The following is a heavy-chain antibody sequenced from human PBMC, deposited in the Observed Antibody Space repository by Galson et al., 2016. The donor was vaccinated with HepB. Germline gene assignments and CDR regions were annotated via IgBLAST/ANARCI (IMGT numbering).Heavy chain of an antibody. V-gene: IGHV3-23*01. CDR3: AIGATGATWRN. Sequence: SLRLSCAVSGPGFKAYGMSWVRQAPEKGLHWVSDIDGEGHTTHHADSVKGRFTMSRDNSKDTVYLEMKSVRVEDTAIYYCAIGATGATWRNWGQGTLVTVSS. CDR2: IDGEGHTT. J-gene: IGHJ4*02. D-gene: IGHD1-1*01. CDR1: GPGFKAYG.